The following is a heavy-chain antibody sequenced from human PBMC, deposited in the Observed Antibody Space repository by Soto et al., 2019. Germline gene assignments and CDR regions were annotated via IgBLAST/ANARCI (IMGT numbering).Heavy chain of an antibody. D-gene: IGHD2-15*01. CDR3: AREFCSGGNCYTYYFDS. J-gene: IGHJ4*02. CDR1: GLTFNRYW. V-gene: IGHV3-74*01. Sequence: LRLSCAASGLTFNRYWMHWVRHAPGKGLVWASHINTDGSNTNYADSVKGRFTISRDNAKSTLFLQMNSLRDEDTAVYYCAREFCSGGNCYTYYFDSWGQGIPVTVSS. CDR2: INTDGSNT.